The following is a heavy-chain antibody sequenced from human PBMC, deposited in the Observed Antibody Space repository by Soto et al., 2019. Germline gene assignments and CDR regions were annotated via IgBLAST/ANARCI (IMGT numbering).Heavy chain of an antibody. CDR1: GFTFSSYG. Sequence: GGSLRLSCAASGFTFSSYGMHWVRQAPGKGLEWVAVIWYDGSKKFYADSVKGRFTISRDNSKNTLYLQMNSLGAEDTAVYYCARTYCSGGSCYSLDYWGQGTLVTVSS. V-gene: IGHV3-33*01. CDR2: IWYDGSKK. J-gene: IGHJ4*02. CDR3: ARTYCSGGSCYSLDY. D-gene: IGHD2-15*01.